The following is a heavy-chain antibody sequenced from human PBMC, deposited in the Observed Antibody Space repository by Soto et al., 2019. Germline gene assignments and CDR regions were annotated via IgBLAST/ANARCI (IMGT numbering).Heavy chain of an antibody. CDR3: ARGVDYYGSGDQALDV. Sequence: QVQLVQSGAEVKKPGSSVKVSCKASGGTFSSNRITWVRQAPGQGLEWMGGIIPIFGTANYAQKFQGRLTITADTSTGLAYMELSSLTSGDTAVYFCARGVDYYGSGDQALDVWGQGTMVTVSS. CDR1: GGTFSSNR. CDR2: IIPIFGTA. V-gene: IGHV1-69*06. D-gene: IGHD3-10*01. J-gene: IGHJ3*01.